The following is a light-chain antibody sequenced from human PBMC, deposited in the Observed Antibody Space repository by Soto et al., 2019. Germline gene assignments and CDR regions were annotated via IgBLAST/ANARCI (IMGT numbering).Light chain of an antibody. CDR2: GNS. CDR3: QSYDSSLSGWV. Sequence: QPVLTQPPSVSGAPGQRVTISCTGSSSNIGAGYDVHWYQQLPGTAPKLLIYGNSNRPSGVPDRFSGSKSGTSASLAITGLQAEDEVDYYCQSYDSSLSGWVFGGGTKLTVL. J-gene: IGLJ3*02. CDR1: SSNIGAGYD. V-gene: IGLV1-40*01.